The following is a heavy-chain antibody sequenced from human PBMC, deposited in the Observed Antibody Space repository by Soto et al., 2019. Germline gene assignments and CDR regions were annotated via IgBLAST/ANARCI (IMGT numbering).Heavy chain of an antibody. CDR1: GFSLSNARMG. D-gene: IGHD6-13*01. CDR3: ARIPGIAAAGTLYWYFDL. V-gene: IGHV2-26*01. CDR2: IFSNDEK. J-gene: IGHJ2*01. Sequence: QVTLKESGPVLVKPTETLTLTCTVSGFSLSNARMGVSWIRQPPGKALEWLAHIFSNDEKSYSTSLKSRLTISKDXXKXQXXLTMTNMDPVDTATYYCARIPGIAAAGTLYWYFDLWGRGTLVTVSS.